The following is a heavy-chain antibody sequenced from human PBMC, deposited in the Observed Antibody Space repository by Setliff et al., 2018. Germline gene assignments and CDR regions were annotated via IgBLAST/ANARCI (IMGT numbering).Heavy chain of an antibody. CDR2: IYPGDSDT. D-gene: IGHD6-13*01. V-gene: IGHV5-51*01. J-gene: IGHJ6*02. CDR1: GYSFTSYW. CDR3: ARVGQQLVYYYYGMDF. Sequence: HGESLKISCKGSGYSFTSYWLGWVRQMPGKGLEWMGIIYPGDSDTRYSPSFQGQVTISADKSISTAYLQWSSLKASDTAMYYCARVGQQLVYYYYGMDFWGQGTTVTVSS.